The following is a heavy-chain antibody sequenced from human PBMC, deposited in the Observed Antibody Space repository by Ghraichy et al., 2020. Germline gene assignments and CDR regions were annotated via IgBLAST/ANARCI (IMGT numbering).Heavy chain of an antibody. J-gene: IGHJ3*02. CDR1: GYSFTSYW. CDR3: ARPDYYDSSGYPDAFDI. Sequence: GASLNISCKGSGYSFTSYWIGWVRQMPGKGLEWMGIIYPGHSDTRYSPSFQGQVTISADKSISTAYLQWSSLKASDTAMYYCARPDYYDSSGYPDAFDIWGQGTMVTVSS. D-gene: IGHD3-22*01. V-gene: IGHV5-51*01. CDR2: IYPGHSDT.